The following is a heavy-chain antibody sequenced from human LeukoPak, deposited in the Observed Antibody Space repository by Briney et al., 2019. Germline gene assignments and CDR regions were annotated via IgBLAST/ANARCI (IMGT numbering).Heavy chain of an antibody. J-gene: IGHJ4*02. Sequence: GGSLRLSCAASGFTFTSYYMHWVRQAPGQGLEWMGIINPSGGSTSYAQKFQGRVTMTRDTSTSTVYMELSSLRSEDTAVYYCARDPMGYWGQGTLVTVSS. CDR1: GFTFTSYY. CDR2: INPSGGST. V-gene: IGHV1-46*01. CDR3: ARDPMGY.